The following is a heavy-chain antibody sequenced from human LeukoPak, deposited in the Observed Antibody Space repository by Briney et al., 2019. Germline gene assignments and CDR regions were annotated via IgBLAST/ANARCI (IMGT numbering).Heavy chain of an antibody. V-gene: IGHV1-46*01. CDR2: INPSGGST. CDR3: ARDSGRWSPAYYMDV. D-gene: IGHD5-24*01. J-gene: IGHJ6*03. Sequence: ASVKVSCKASGYTFTSYYMHWVRQAPGQGLEWMGIINPSGGSTSYAQKFQGGVTMTRGTSTSTVYMELSSLRSEDTAVYYCARDSGRWSPAYYMDVWGKGTTVTVSS. CDR1: GYTFTSYY.